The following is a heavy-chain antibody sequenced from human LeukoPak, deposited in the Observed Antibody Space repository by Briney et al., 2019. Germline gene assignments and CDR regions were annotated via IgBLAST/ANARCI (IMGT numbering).Heavy chain of an antibody. D-gene: IGHD3-10*01. V-gene: IGHV3-30*18. CDR1: GFTFSTYG. J-gene: IGHJ6*02. CDR2: LSYDGYND. CDR3: AKNKGSYQYNYYGMEV. Sequence: GGSLRLSCAASGFTFSTYGMNWVRQAPGEGLEWVAALSYDGYNDHYADSVRGRFTISRDNSKNTLFLQMNNLRVEDTAMYYCAKNKGSYQYNYYGMEVWGQGTTVSVSS.